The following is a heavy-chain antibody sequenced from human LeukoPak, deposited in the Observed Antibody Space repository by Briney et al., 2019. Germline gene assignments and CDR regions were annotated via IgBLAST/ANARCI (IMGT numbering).Heavy chain of an antibody. J-gene: IGHJ4*02. V-gene: IGHV3-21*01. CDR1: GFTFSDGW. D-gene: IGHD1-26*01. CDR2: ISSSNSYI. Sequence: GGSLRLSCAASGFTFSDGWMNWVRQAPGKGLEWVSSISSSNSYIYYADSVKGRFTISRDDAKNSLYLQMNSLRAEDTAVYYCAAFPVGATPHFDYWGQGTLVTVSS. CDR3: AAFPVGATPHFDY.